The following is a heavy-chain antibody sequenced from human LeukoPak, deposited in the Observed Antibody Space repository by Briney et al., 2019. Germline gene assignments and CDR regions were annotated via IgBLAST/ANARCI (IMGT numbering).Heavy chain of an antibody. CDR3: ARHTHDHGDYYFDY. D-gene: IGHD4-17*01. J-gene: IGHJ4*02. CDR1: GGSISSYY. CDR2: IYYSGST. V-gene: IGHV4-59*08. Sequence: SETLSLTCTVSGGSISSYYWSWIRQPPGKGLEWIGYIYYSGSTNYNPSLKSRVTISVDTSKNQFSPKLSSVTAADTAVYYCARHTHDHGDYYFDYWGQGTLVTVSS.